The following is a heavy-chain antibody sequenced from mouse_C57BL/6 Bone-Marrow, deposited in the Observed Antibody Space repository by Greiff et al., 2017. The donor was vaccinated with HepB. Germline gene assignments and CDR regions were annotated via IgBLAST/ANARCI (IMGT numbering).Heavy chain of an antibody. Sequence: QVQLQQSGPGLVQPSQSLSITCTVSGFSLTSYGVHWVRQSPGKGLEWLGVIWSGGSTDYNAAFISRLSISKDNSKSQVFFKLNSLQADDTAIYYWARTDYYGSSHWYFDVWGTGTTVTVSS. CDR1: GFSLTSYG. D-gene: IGHD1-1*01. J-gene: IGHJ1*03. V-gene: IGHV2-2*01. CDR2: IWSGGST. CDR3: ARTDYYGSSHWYFDV.